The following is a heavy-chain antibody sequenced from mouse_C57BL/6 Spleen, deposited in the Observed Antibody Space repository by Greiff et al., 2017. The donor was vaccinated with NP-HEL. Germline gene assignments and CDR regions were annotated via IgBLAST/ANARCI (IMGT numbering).Heavy chain of an antibody. J-gene: IGHJ2*01. CDR2: IWSGGST. CDR3: ARNKLRMGFFDY. D-gene: IGHD1-1*01. V-gene: IGHV2-2*01. CDR1: GFSLTSYG. Sequence: VKLVESGPGLVQPSQSLSITCTVSGFSLTSYGVHWVRQSPGKGLEWRGVIWSGGSTDYNAAFISRLSISKDNSKSQVFFKMNSLQADDTAIYYCARNKLRMGFFDYWGQGTTLTVSS.